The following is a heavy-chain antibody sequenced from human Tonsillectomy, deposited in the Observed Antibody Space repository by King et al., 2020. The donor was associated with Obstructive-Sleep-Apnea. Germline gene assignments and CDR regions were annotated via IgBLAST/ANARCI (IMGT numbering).Heavy chain of an antibody. CDR1: GFTFSDYY. J-gene: IGHJ6*02. D-gene: IGHD6-13*01. CDR3: ARDPLYSSSWYAAPVGGMDV. CDR2: ISGSGSTI. Sequence: VQLVESGGGLVKPGGSLRLSCAPSGFTFSDYYMSWIRQAPGKELEWVSYISGSGSTIYYADSAKGRFTITRDNAKNALYLQMNSLKAEDTAVYYCARDPLYSSSWYAAPVGGMDVWGQGTTVTVSS. V-gene: IGHV3-11*01.